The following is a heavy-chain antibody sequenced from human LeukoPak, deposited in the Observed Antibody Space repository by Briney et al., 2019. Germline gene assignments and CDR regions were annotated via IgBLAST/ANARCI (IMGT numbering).Heavy chain of an antibody. Sequence: SVKVSCKASGGTFSSYAISWVRQAPGQGLEWMGRIIPIFGTANYAQKFQGRVTITADESTSTAYMELSSLRSEDTAVYYCASLRIFSSSDVNFDYWGQGTLVTVSS. D-gene: IGHD6-6*01. CDR2: IIPIFGTA. V-gene: IGHV1-69*13. CDR1: GGTFSSYA. CDR3: ASLRIFSSSDVNFDY. J-gene: IGHJ4*02.